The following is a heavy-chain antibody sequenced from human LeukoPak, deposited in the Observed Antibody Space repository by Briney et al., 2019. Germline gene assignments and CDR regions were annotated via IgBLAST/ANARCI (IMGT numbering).Heavy chain of an antibody. V-gene: IGHV3-23*01. J-gene: IGHJ6*02. CDR3: AKGGTAMVTRYYGMDV. CDR1: GFTFSSYA. D-gene: IGHD5-18*01. CDR2: ISGSGGST. Sequence: PGGSLRLSCAASGFTFSSYAMSWVRQAPGKGLEWVSAISGSGGSTYYADSVKGRFTISRDNSKNTLYLQMNSLRAEDTAVYYCAKGGTAMVTRYYGMDVWGQGTTVTVSS.